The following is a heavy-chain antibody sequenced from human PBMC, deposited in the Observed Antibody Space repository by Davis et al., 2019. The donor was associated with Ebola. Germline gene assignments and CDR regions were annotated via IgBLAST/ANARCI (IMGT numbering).Heavy chain of an antibody. CDR2: ISSNGGST. CDR1: GFTFSSYA. J-gene: IGHJ2*01. V-gene: IGHV3-64*04. D-gene: IGHD2-21*02. Sequence: GESLKISCSASGFTFSSYAMHWVRQAPGKGLEYVSAISSNGGSTYYADSVKGRFTISRDNSKNTLYLQMNSLRAEDTAVYYCARGGSGVVTAPRGYFDLWGRGTLVTVSS. CDR3: ARGGSGVVTAPRGYFDL.